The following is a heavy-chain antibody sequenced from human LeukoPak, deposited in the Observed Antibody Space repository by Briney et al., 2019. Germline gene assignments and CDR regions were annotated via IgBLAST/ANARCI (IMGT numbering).Heavy chain of an antibody. V-gene: IGHV3-33*06. J-gene: IGHJ3*02. CDR2: IWNHGNDM. D-gene: IGHD3-10*01. Sequence: QPGGSLRLSCAASGFTFSSYGMHWVRQAPGKGLEWVALIWNHGNDMSYANSVKGRFTISRDNSKNTLYLQMNSLRAEDTAVYYCANFGVVGEFDNAFDIWGQGTMVTVSS. CDR1: GFTFSSYG. CDR3: ANFGVVGEFDNAFDI.